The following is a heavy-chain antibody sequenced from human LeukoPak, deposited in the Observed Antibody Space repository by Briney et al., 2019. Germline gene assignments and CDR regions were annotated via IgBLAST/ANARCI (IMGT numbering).Heavy chain of an antibody. CDR1: GGSFSGYY. Sequence: PSETLSLTCAVYGGSFSGYYWSWIRQPPGKGLEWIGEINHSESTNYNPSLKSPITISVNTSKNQFSLKLNSVTGPDTALYLRSRRYFSGGSCPLLLQWGQGTLVTVSS. J-gene: IGHJ1*01. V-gene: IGHV4-34*01. CDR3: SRRYFSGGSCPLLLQ. CDR2: INHSEST. D-gene: IGHD2-15*01.